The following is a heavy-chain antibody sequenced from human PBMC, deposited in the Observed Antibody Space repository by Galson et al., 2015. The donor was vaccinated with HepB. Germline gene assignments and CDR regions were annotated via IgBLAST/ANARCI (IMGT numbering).Heavy chain of an antibody. CDR3: ARGRAPGGPTGYFDL. CDR1: RYTFTGYY. CDR2: IDPNSGVT. D-gene: IGHD3-10*01. J-gene: IGHJ2*01. V-gene: IGHV1-2*06. Sequence: SVKVSCKASRYTFTGYYMHWVRQAPGQGLEWMGRIDPNSGVTNYAQKFQARVTMTRDTSISTAYMEVSRLRSDDTAVYYCARGRAPGGPTGYFDLWGRGTLVTVSS.